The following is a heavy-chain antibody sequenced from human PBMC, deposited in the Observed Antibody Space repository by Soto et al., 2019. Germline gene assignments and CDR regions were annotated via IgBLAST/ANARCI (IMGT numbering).Heavy chain of an antibody. CDR2: INYSGGST. CDR1: GYTFTNYH. V-gene: IGHV1-46*01. Sequence: QVQLVQSGAEVRKPGASVKVSCKASGYTFTNYHIHWVRQAPGEGLEWMGIINYSGGSTNHARKFQGRGTMTRDTSTNTLYLELSSLKAEDTALYYCASPDFDIWGQGTMVTVSS. J-gene: IGHJ3*02. CDR3: ASPDFDI.